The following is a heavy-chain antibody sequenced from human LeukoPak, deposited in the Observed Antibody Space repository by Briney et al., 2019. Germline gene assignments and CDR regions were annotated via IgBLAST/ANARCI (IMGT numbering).Heavy chain of an antibody. J-gene: IGHJ4*02. V-gene: IGHV4-4*07. Sequence: SETLSLTCTVSGGSISTYFWNWIRQPAGKGLGWIGRIYTSGSTNYNPSLRSRVTMSLDTPKNQFSLKLSSVTAADTAVYYCASFRWLLDFDYWGQGTLVTVSS. CDR1: GGSISTYF. D-gene: IGHD3-22*01. CDR3: ASFRWLLDFDY. CDR2: IYTSGST.